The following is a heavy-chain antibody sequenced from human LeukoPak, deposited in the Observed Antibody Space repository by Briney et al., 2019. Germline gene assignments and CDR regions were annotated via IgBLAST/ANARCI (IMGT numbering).Heavy chain of an antibody. D-gene: IGHD3-22*01. J-gene: IGHJ4*02. Sequence: PSETLSLTCILSGGSTNGSTSYGGWIRQPPGKWLDWLGIVNYSGSTYYKPSLRSRFTISVDTSKNQFSFKLNSVTASATPVYYCARGYDYWGQGTLVSVSS. V-gene: IGHV4-39*01. CDR3: ARGYDY. CDR2: VNYSGST. CDR1: GGSTNGSTSY.